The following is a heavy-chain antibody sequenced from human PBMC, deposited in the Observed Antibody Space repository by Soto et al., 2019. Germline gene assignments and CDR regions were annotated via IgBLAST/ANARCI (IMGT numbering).Heavy chain of an antibody. Sequence: EVQLVESGGSLVQPGGSLRLSCAASGFTFSSYWMTWVRQAPGKGLEWVANIKQDESEKYYLDSVKGRFTISRDNAKNSLYLQMNSLRAEDTAVYYCARVYYDYIWGSYPLNYWGQGTLVTVSS. CDR3: ARVYYDYIWGSYPLNY. V-gene: IGHV3-7*01. CDR2: IKQDESEK. CDR1: GFTFSSYW. D-gene: IGHD3-16*02. J-gene: IGHJ4*02.